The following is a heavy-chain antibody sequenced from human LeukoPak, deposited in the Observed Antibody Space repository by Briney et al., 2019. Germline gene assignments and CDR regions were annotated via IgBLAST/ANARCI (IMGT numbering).Heavy chain of an antibody. Sequence: PSETLSLTCTVSGGSISSSFYYWGWIRQAPGKGLEWIGSINYSGSTYYNTSLKSRVTISVDTSKNQFSLKLSSVTAADTAVYYCAPSPISELLWFGETPVYFDYWGQGTLVTVSS. V-gene: IGHV4-39*07. J-gene: IGHJ4*02. D-gene: IGHD3-10*01. CDR2: INYSGST. CDR1: GGSISSSFYY. CDR3: APSPISELLWFGETPVYFDY.